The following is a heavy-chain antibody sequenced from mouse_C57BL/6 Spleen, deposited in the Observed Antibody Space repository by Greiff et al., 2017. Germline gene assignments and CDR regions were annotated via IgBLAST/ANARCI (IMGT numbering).Heavy chain of an antibody. CDR3: ARPYDYDRGNDFDY. CDR1: GFTFSSYG. V-gene: IGHV5-6*01. D-gene: IGHD2-4*01. Sequence: EVQLVESGGDLVKPGGSLKLSCAASGFTFSSYGMSWVRQTPDKRLEWVATISSGGSYTYYPDSVKGRFTISRDNAKNTLYLQMSSLKSEDTAMYYCARPYDYDRGNDFDYWGQGTTLTVSS. CDR2: ISSGGSYT. J-gene: IGHJ2*01.